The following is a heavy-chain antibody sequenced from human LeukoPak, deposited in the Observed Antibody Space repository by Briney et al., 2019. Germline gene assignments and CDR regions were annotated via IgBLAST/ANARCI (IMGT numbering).Heavy chain of an antibody. J-gene: IGHJ4*02. Sequence: RASVKVSCKASGYTFTSYWITWVRQMPGKGLEWMGIIYPDDSDTTYSPSFQGQVTISADKSINTAYLQWSSLKASDTAMYYCARRDYGGKHFDYWGQGTLVTVSS. V-gene: IGHV5-51*01. CDR1: GYTFTSYW. CDR3: ARRDYGGKHFDY. CDR2: IYPDDSDT. D-gene: IGHD4-23*01.